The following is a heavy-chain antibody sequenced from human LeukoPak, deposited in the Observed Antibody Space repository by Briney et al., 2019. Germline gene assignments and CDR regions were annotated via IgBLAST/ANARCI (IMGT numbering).Heavy chain of an antibody. CDR1: GFTFSSFA. V-gene: IGHV3-53*01. CDR2: IYSGGST. J-gene: IGHJ4*02. CDR3: AREGWSSWLDY. Sequence: PGGSLRLSCAASGFTFSSFAMSRVRQAPGKGLEWVSVIYSGGSTYYADSVKGRFTISRDNSKNTLYLQMNSLRAEDTAVYYCAREGWSSWLDYWGQGALVTVSS. D-gene: IGHD6-13*01.